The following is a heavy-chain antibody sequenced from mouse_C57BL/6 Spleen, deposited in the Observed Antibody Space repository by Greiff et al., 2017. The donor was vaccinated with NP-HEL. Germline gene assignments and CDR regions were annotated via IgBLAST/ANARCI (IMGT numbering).Heavy chain of an antibody. Sequence: VQLQQPGAELVKPGASVKMSCKASGYTFTSYWITWVKQRPGQGLEWIGDIYPGRGSTNYNEKFKSKATLTVDTSSSTAYMQLSSLTSEDSAVYYCARHGYFYAMDYWGQGTSVTVSS. CDR1: GYTFTSYW. V-gene: IGHV1-55*01. J-gene: IGHJ4*01. CDR3: ARHGYFYAMDY. D-gene: IGHD2-3*01. CDR2: IYPGRGST.